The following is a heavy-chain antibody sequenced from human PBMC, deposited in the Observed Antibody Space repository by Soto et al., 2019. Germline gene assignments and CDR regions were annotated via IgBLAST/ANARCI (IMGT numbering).Heavy chain of an antibody. Sequence: QVQLVQSGAEVKKPGASVKVSCKASGYTFTGYYMHWVRQAPGQGLEWMGWINPNSGGTNYAQKFQGRVTITADESTSTAYMELSSLRSEDTAVYYCARNGGNRRYYFDYWGQGTLVTVSS. V-gene: IGHV1-2*02. CDR1: GYTFTGYY. CDR3: ARNGGNRRYYFDY. J-gene: IGHJ4*02. D-gene: IGHD2-15*01. CDR2: INPNSGGT.